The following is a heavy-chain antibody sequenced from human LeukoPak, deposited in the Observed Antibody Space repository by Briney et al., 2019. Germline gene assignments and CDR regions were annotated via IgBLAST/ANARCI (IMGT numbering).Heavy chain of an antibody. D-gene: IGHD6-13*01. CDR2: IYYSGST. J-gene: IGHJ6*03. Sequence: SETLSLTCTVSGGSISSYYWSWIRQPPGKGLEWIGYIYYSGSTSYNPSLKSRVTISVDTSKKQFSLKLNSVTAADTAVYYCARDLGGYSSRRNYYYYYMDVWGKGTTVTVSS. CDR1: GGSISSYY. V-gene: IGHV4-59*01. CDR3: ARDLGGYSSRRNYYYYYMDV.